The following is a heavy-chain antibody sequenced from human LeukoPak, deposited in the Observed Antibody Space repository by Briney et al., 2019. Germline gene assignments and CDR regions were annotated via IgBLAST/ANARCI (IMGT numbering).Heavy chain of an antibody. V-gene: IGHV3-49*03. D-gene: IGHD4-17*01. J-gene: IGHJ4*02. CDR2: IRGKGYGGRT. CDR1: GFTFSTYT. Sequence: GGSLRLSCAASGFTFSTYTMAWFRQAPGKGLEWVGLIRGKGYGGRTHYAASVKDRFTISRDDSKSIAYLQMNSLKTEDTAVYYCAKRHDYGDYFHFDSWGQGTLVTVSS. CDR3: AKRHDYGDYFHFDS.